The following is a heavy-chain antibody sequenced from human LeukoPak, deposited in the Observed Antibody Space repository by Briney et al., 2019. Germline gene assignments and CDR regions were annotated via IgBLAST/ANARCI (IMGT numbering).Heavy chain of an antibody. D-gene: IGHD5-18*01. Sequence: GGSLRLSCAASGFTFSSYSMNWVRQAPGKGLEWVSAISGSGGSTYYADSVKGRFTISRDNSKNTLYLQMNILRAEDTAVYFCAKDLDGDTAMTTDYRGQGTLVTVSS. CDR3: AKDLDGDTAMTTDY. CDR1: GFTFSSYS. J-gene: IGHJ4*02. V-gene: IGHV3-23*01. CDR2: ISGSGGST.